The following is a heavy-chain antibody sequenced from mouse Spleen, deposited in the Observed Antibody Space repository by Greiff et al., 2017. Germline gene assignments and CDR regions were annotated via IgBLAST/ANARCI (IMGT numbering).Heavy chain of an antibody. CDR3: ARHGNSAMDY. J-gene: IGHJ4*01. CDR1: GFTFSSYA. V-gene: IGHV5-9-3*01. Sequence: EVKLVESGGGLVKPGGSLKLSCAASGFTFSSYAMSWVRQTPEKRLEWVATISSGGSYTYYPDSVKGRFTISRDNAKNTLYLQMSSLRSEDTAMYYCARHGNSAMDYWGQGTSVTVSS. D-gene: IGHD1-1*02. CDR2: ISSGGSYT.